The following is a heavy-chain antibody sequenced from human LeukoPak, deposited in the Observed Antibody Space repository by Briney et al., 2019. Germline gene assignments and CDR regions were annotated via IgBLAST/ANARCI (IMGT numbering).Heavy chain of an antibody. CDR2: IIPIFGTA. D-gene: IGHD1-1*01. V-gene: IGHV1-69*06. J-gene: IGHJ6*03. CDR3: ARGRYNWNDGYYYYMDV. Sequence: SVKVSCKASGGTFSSYAISWVRQAPGQGLEWMGGIIPIFGTANYAQKFQGRVTITADKSTSTDYMELSSLRSEDTAVYYCARGRYNWNDGYYYYMDVWGKGTTVTISS. CDR1: GGTFSSYA.